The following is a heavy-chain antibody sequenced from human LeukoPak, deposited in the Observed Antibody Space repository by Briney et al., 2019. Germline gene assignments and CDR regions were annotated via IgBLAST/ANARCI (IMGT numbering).Heavy chain of an antibody. D-gene: IGHD1-14*01. CDR2: IYYSGST. CDR1: GGPLSSHY. Sequence: SEPLFLTCTVSGGPLSSHYWSWIRQPPGKGLEWIGYIYYSGSTNYTPSLKSRVTISVDTSKNQFSLKLSSVTAADTAVYYCASVDRYYYYMDVWGKGTTVTVSS. CDR3: ASVDRYYYYMDV. V-gene: IGHV4-59*11. J-gene: IGHJ6*03.